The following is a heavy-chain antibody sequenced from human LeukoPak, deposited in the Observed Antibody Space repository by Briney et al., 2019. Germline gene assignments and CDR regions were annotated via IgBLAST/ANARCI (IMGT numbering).Heavy chain of an antibody. J-gene: IGHJ3*02. CDR2: ISAYNGNT. CDR3: ARDYYGSGSYYDAFDI. D-gene: IGHD3-10*01. Sequence: ASVKVSCKASGYTFTSYGISWVRQAPGQGLEWMGWISAYNGNTNYAQKLQGRVTMTTDTSTSTAYMELRSLRSDDTAVYYCARDYYGSGSYYDAFDIWGQGTMVTVSS. V-gene: IGHV1-18*01. CDR1: GYTFTSYG.